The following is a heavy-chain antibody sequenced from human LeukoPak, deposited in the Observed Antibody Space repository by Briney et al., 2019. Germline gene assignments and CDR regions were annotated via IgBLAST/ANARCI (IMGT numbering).Heavy chain of an antibody. CDR3: AKDSSGWYAGFDY. CDR2: ISGSGGGT. CDR1: GFTFSSYG. J-gene: IGHJ4*02. Sequence: PGGSLRLSCAASGFTFSSYGMSWVRQAPGKGLEGVSAISGSGGGTYYADSVKGRFTISRDNSKNTLYLQMNSLRAEDTAVYYCAKDSSGWYAGFDYWGQGTLVTVSS. D-gene: IGHD6-19*01. V-gene: IGHV3-23*01.